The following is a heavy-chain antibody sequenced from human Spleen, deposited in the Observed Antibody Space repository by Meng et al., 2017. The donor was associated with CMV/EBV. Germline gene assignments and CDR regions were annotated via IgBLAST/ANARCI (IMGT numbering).Heavy chain of an antibody. CDR1: GGSISRSSNY. J-gene: IGHJ4*02. V-gene: IGHV4-39*07. Sequence: SETLSLTCSVSGGSISRSSNYWGWIRQPPGKGLEWIGSIYYTGSSYYNPSLKSRVTISVDTSKNQFSLKLSSVTAADTAVYYCARDYLLDSSSPGYWGQGTLVTVSS. CDR3: ARDYLLDSSSPGY. CDR2: IYYTGSS. D-gene: IGHD6-6*01.